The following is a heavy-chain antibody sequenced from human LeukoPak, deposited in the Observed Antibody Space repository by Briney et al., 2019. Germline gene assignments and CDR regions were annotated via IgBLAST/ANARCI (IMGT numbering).Heavy chain of an antibody. D-gene: IGHD3-10*01. J-gene: IGHJ4*02. CDR2: IIPILGIA. V-gene: IGHV1-69*04. CDR1: GGTFSSYA. Sequence: ASVKVSCKASGGTFSSYAISWVRQAPGQGLEWMGRIIPILGIANYAQKFQGRVTITADKSTSTAYMELSSLRSEDTAVYYCARESGSGSYWGDYWGQGTLVTVSS. CDR3: ARESGSGSYWGDY.